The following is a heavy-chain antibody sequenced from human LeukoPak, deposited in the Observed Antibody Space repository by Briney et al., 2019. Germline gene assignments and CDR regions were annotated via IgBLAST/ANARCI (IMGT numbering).Heavy chain of an antibody. CDR1: GGSFSGYY. J-gene: IGHJ4*02. CDR2: INHSGST. D-gene: IGHD3-22*01. Sequence: SETLSLTCTVYGGSFSGYYWSWIRQPPGKGLEWIGEINHSGSTNYNPSLKSRVTISVDTSKKQFSLKLRSVTAADTAVYYCARDNYYDSSGYYYFDYWGQGTLVTVSS. CDR3: ARDNYYDSSGYYYFDY. V-gene: IGHV4-34*01.